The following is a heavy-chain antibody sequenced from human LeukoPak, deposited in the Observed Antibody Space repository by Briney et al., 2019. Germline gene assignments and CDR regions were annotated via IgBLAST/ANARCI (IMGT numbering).Heavy chain of an antibody. Sequence: PGRSLRLSCAASGFTFSSYGMHWVHQAPGKGLEWVAVISYDGSNKYYADSVKGRFTISRDNSKNTLYLQMNSLRAEDTAVYYCAKSPRLERRPYYYYGMDVWGQGTTVTVSS. D-gene: IGHD1-1*01. CDR2: ISYDGSNK. CDR3: AKSPRLERRPYYYYGMDV. CDR1: GFTFSSYG. J-gene: IGHJ6*02. V-gene: IGHV3-30*18.